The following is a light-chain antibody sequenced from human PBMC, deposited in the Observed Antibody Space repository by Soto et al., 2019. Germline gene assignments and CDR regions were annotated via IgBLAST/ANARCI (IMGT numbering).Light chain of an antibody. V-gene: IGKV1-33*01. CDR2: DIS. J-gene: IGKJ4*01. CDR3: QQYSNVPLT. Sequence: DIQMTQSPSSLSASVGDRVTITCQASQDISNHLNWYQQKPGKPPRLLIYDISNLEVGVPSRFSGSGSGTDFTFTITSLQPEDIATYFCQQYSNVPLTFGGGTKVDI. CDR1: QDISNH.